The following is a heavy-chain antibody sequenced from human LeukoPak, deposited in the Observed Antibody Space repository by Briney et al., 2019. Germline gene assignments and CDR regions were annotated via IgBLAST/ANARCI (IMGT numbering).Heavy chain of an antibody. Sequence: SGTLSLTCAVSGGSISSSNWWSWVRQPPGKGLEWIGEIYHSGSTNYNPSLKSRVTISVDKSKNQFSLKLSSVTAADTAVYYCARVGGWGYDSGSYYYFDYWGQGTLVTVSS. V-gene: IGHV4-4*02. J-gene: IGHJ4*02. CDR2: IYHSGST. D-gene: IGHD3-10*01. CDR3: ARVGGWGYDSGSYYYFDY. CDR1: GGSISSSNW.